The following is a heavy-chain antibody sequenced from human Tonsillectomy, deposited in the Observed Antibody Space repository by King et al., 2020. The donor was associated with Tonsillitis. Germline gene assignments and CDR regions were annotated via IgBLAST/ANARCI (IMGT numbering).Heavy chain of an antibody. CDR3: ARVKRDSSGWYHFDY. Sequence: VQLVESGGGLVQPGGSLRVSCAVSGFTVSSNYMSWVRQAPGKGLEWVSVIYSGSKTDYADSVKGRFTISRDNSKNTLDLQMNSLRAEDTAVYYCARVKRDSSGWYHFDYWGQGTLVTVSS. CDR2: IYSGSKT. V-gene: IGHV3-66*01. CDR1: GFTVSSNY. D-gene: IGHD6-19*01. J-gene: IGHJ4*02.